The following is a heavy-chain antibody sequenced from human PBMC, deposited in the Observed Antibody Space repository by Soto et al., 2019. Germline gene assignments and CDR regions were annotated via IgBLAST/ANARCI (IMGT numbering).Heavy chain of an antibody. CDR3: AKDLNARTDRRIATAGNSGPVDY. D-gene: IGHD6-13*01. CDR2: ISGSGGST. V-gene: IGHV3-23*01. J-gene: IGHJ4*02. Sequence: GGSLRLSCAASGFTFSSYAMSWVRQAPGKGLEWVSAISGSGGSTYYADSVKGRFTISRDNSKNTLYLQMNSLRAEDTAVYYCAKDLNARTDRRIATAGNSGPVDYWGQGTLVTVSS. CDR1: GFTFSSYA.